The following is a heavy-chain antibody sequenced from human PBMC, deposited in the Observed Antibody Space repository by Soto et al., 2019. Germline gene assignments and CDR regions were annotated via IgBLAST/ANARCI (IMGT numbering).Heavy chain of an antibody. CDR2: IFYTGST. J-gene: IGHJ4*02. CDR3: VRRRADNYIVFDY. V-gene: IGHV4-31*11. D-gene: IGHD4-4*01. CDR1: SDSVWSGDYD. Sequence: ALGRAVCSDSVWSGDYDVSLNHQHPGKGLEWIGYIFYTGSTYYNPSLKSRVTISVDTSKNQFSLKLSSVTAADTAVYYCVRRRADNYIVFDYCAPGRLGTLPS.